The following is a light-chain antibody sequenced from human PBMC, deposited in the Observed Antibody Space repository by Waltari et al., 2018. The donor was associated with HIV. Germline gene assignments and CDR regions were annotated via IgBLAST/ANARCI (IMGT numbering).Light chain of an antibody. CDR2: DAS. J-gene: IGKJ4*01. Sequence: DIQMTQSPSSLSASVGDRVTITCQASQDISSYLHWYQQKPGKAPKLLIYDASNLETGVPSRFSGSGSWTDFTVTISSLQPEDIATYYCQQYDNLLTFGGGTKVEIK. CDR1: QDISSY. CDR3: QQYDNLLT. V-gene: IGKV1-33*01.